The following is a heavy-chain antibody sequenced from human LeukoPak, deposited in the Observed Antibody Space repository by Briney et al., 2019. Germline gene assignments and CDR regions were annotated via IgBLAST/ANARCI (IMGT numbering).Heavy chain of an antibody. CDR2: IYHSGST. D-gene: IGHD3-10*01. J-gene: IGHJ5*02. CDR1: GGSISSAGYY. CDR3: AAYGLGSSRRFDP. V-gene: IGHV4-31*03. Sequence: SETLSLTCTVSGGSISSAGYYWTWIRQHPGKGLEWIGYIYHSGSTYYSPSLKSRVTISLDTSKNQFSLNLSSVTAADAAVYYCAAYGLGSSRRFDPWGQGTLVTVSS.